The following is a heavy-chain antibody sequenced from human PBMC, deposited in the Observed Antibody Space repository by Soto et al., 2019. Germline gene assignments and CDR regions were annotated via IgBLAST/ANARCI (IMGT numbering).Heavy chain of an antibody. J-gene: IGHJ5*02. CDR1: GFTFSNFS. CDR3: ARVGRAYYDFWSGYLSGRNWFDP. V-gene: IGHV3-21*01. CDR2: ISSSSSYI. Sequence: PGGSLRLSCAASGFTFSNFSMNWVRQAPGKGLEWVSSISSSSSYIYYADSVKGRFTISRDNAKNSLYLQMNSLRAEDTAVYYCARVGRAYYDFWSGYLSGRNWFDPWGQGTLVTVSS. D-gene: IGHD3-3*01.